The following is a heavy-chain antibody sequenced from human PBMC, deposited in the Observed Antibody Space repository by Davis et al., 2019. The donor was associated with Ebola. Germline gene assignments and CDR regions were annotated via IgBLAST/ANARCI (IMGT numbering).Heavy chain of an antibody. CDR3: ARDTTMAGGGQNY. D-gene: IGHD4/OR15-4a*01. CDR1: GFTFTYAW. CDR2: IKQDGSEK. Sequence: PGGSLRLSCAASGFTFTYAWMNWVRQAPGKGLEWVASIKQDGSEKYYVDSVKGRFTISRDNAKNTLFLQMNNLRAEDTAVYYCARDTTMAGGGQNYWGQGTLVTVSS. J-gene: IGHJ4*02. V-gene: IGHV3-7*01.